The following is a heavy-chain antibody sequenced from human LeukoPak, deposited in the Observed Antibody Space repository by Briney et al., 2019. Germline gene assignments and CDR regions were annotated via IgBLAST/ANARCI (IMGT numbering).Heavy chain of an antibody. J-gene: IGHJ4*02. CDR1: SYTXTSYD. Sequence: ASVKVSCKASSYTXTSYDISWVRQAPGQGLEWMGWISAYNGNTNYAQKLQGRVTMTTDTSTTTAYMELRSLRSDDTAVYYCARGPYYYDSSGSYYELFDYWGQGTLVTVSS. CDR3: ARGPYYYDSSGSYYELFDY. CDR2: ISAYNGNT. D-gene: IGHD3-22*01. V-gene: IGHV1-18*01.